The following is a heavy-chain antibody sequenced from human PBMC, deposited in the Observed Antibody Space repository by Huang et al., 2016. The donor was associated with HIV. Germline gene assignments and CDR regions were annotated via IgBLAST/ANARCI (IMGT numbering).Heavy chain of an antibody. D-gene: IGHD3-10*01. CDR2: VNPKSGAT. CDR3: ARAVVRGLIIRFDP. Sequence: QVQLVQSGAEVKKPGASVKVSCRTSGYIFTDYYIHWVLQAPGQGLEWMGGVNPKSGATNQAQRVQGRLNRTTDTSTSAVYMELANLRSDDTAVYYCARAVVRGLIIRFDPWGQGTLVTVSS. V-gene: IGHV1-2*02. CDR1: GYIFTDYY. J-gene: IGHJ5*02.